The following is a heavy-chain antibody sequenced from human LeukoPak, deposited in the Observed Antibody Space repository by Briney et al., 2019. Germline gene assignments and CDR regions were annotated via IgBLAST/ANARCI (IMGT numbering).Heavy chain of an antibody. CDR1: GFPFSSYG. Sequence: GGSLRLSCAASGFPFSSYGLHWVRQAPGKGLEWVAAVSHDGSNEYYADSVKGRFTISKDNSKSTLYLQVNSLRAEDTAVYYCAKGEYSSGWYGLYYYYYGMDVWGQGTTVTVSS. CDR3: AKGEYSSGWYGLYYYYYGMDV. CDR2: VSHDGSNE. V-gene: IGHV3-30*18. D-gene: IGHD6-19*01. J-gene: IGHJ6*02.